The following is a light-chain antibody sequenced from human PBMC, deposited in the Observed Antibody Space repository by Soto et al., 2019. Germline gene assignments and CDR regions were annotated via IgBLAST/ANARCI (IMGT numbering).Light chain of an antibody. Sequence: EIVLTQSPDTLSLSPGERATLSCRASQSVRSSYLAWYQQRPGQASRLLIYGASSRATGIPDRFSGDGSGTDFTLTISRLEPEDFAVYYCQQYGSSPGYTFGQGTKLEIK. CDR3: QQYGSSPGYT. V-gene: IGKV3-20*01. J-gene: IGKJ2*01. CDR2: GAS. CDR1: QSVRSSY.